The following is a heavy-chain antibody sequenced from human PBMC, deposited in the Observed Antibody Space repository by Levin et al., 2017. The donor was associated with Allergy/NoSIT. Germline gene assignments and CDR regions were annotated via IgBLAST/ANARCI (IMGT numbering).Heavy chain of an antibody. Sequence: ASVKVSCKASGYTFTSYGISWVRQAPGQGLEWMGWISAYNGNTNYAQKLQGRVTMTTDTSTSTAYMELRSLRSDDTAVYYCARELTLSGYDIYYYDYMDVWGKGTTVTVSS. CDR3: ARELTLSGYDIYYYDYMDV. D-gene: IGHD5-12*01. CDR2: ISAYNGNT. CDR1: GYTFTSYG. V-gene: IGHV1-18*01. J-gene: IGHJ6*03.